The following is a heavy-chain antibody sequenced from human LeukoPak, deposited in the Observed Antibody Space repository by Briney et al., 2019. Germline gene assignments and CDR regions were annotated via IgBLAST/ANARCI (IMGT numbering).Heavy chain of an antibody. CDR2: IHYSGST. CDR3: ARSADPLLWFGELSAFDI. D-gene: IGHD3-10*01. J-gene: IGHJ3*02. V-gene: IGHV4-59*08. CDR1: GGSISRYY. Sequence: SETLSLTCTVSGGSISRYYWSWIRQPPGKGREWIGYIHYSGSTNYDPSLKSRVTISVDTSKNQFSLKLSSVTAADTAVYNCARSADPLLWFGELSAFDIWGQGTRVTVSS.